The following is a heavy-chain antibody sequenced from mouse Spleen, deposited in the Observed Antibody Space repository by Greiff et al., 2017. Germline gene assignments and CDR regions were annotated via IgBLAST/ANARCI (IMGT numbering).Heavy chain of an antibody. D-gene: IGHD1-1*02. CDR1: GFNIKDDY. CDR3: TTLDGRGYYFDY. Sequence: DVQLQESGAELVRPGASVKLSCTASGFNIKDDYMHWVKQRPEQGLEWIGWIDPENGDTEYASKFQGKATITADTSSNTAYLQLSSLTSEDTAVYYCTTLDGRGYYFDYWGQGTTLTVSS. CDR2: IDPENGDT. J-gene: IGHJ2*01. V-gene: IGHV14-4*01.